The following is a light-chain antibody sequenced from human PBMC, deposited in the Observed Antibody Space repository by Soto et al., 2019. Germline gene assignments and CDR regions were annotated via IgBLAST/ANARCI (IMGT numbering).Light chain of an antibody. CDR3: CSYASSSTPYV. CDR1: SSDVGSYNL. J-gene: IGLJ1*01. Sequence: QSALTQPASVSGSPGQSITLSCTGTSSDVGSYNLVSWYQQHPGKAPKLIIYEGSKRPSGVSNRFSGSESGNTASLTISGLQAEDEADYYCCSYASSSTPYVFGTGTKLTVL. CDR2: EGS. V-gene: IGLV2-14*02.